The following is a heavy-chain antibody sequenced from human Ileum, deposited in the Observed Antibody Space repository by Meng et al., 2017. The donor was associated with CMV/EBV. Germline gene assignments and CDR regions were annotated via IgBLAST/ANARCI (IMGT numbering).Heavy chain of an antibody. CDR3: ARDGVRGVIIRTGRSYGMDV. Sequence: GESLKISCAASGPTFSHSWMTWVRQAPGKGLEWVANIKEDGGETHYVDAVKGRFTISRDNTRNSVYLQMNTLRVEDTAVYYCARDGVRGVIIRTGRSYGMDVWGQGTTVTVSS. D-gene: IGHD3-10*01. V-gene: IGHV3-7*01. CDR1: GPTFSHSW. J-gene: IGHJ6*02. CDR2: IKEDGGET.